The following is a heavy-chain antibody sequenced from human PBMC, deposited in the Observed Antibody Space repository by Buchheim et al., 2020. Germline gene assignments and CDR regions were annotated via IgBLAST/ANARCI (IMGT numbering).Heavy chain of an antibody. J-gene: IGHJ4*02. Sequence: EVQLLESGGGLVQPGGSLRLSCAASGFTFSSYAMSWVRQAPGKGLEWVSNIRSSGGNTNYADSVKGRFTISRDNSKNTLYLQMNSLRAEDTAVYHCAKIDWGSVYYFDYWGQGTL. V-gene: IGHV3-23*01. D-gene: IGHD7-27*01. CDR1: GFTFSSYA. CDR2: IRSSGGNT. CDR3: AKIDWGSVYYFDY.